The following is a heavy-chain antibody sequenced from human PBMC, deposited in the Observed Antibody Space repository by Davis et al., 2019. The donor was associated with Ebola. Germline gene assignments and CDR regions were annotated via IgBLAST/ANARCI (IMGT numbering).Heavy chain of an antibody. Sequence: AASVKVSCKASGYSFTGSTYYRLHWVRRAPGRGLEWLGWINPNTGATNYAQKFQGRVTMTRDTSINTGHMEMRRLTSDDTAVYYCARAVVTPFAAWFDPWGQGTLPTVSS. V-gene: IGHV1-2*02. D-gene: IGHD4-23*01. CDR1: GYSFTGSTYY. CDR3: ARAVVTPFAAWFDP. J-gene: IGHJ5*02. CDR2: INPNTGAT.